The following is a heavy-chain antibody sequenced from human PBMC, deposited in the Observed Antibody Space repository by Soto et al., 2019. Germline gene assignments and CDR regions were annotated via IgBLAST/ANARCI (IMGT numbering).Heavy chain of an antibody. V-gene: IGHV3-21*01. CDR2: ISSSSSYI. D-gene: IGHD2-15*01. J-gene: IGHJ6*02. Sequence: PXGSLRLSCPAAGFTFSSYSMNWVRQAPGKGLDWVSSISSSSSYIYYADSVKGRFTISRDNAKNSLYLQMNSLRAEDTAVYYCARVRVGCSGGSCYPSYYYYYGMDVWGQGTTVTVSS. CDR1: GFTFSSYS. CDR3: ARVRVGCSGGSCYPSYYYYYGMDV.